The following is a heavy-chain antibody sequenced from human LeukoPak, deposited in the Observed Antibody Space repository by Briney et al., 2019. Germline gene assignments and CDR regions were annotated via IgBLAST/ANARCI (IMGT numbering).Heavy chain of an antibody. V-gene: IGHV3-21*01. CDR3: ARESSDFDWLLYNYYYYGMDV. CDR1: GFTFSSYS. J-gene: IGHJ6*02. D-gene: IGHD3-9*01. CDR2: ISSSSSYI. Sequence: GGSLRLSCAASGFTFSSYSMNWVRQAPGKGLEWVSSISSSSSYIYYADSVKGRFTISRDNAKNSPYLQMNSLRAEDTAVYYCARESSDFDWLLYNYYYYGMDVWGQGTTVTVSS.